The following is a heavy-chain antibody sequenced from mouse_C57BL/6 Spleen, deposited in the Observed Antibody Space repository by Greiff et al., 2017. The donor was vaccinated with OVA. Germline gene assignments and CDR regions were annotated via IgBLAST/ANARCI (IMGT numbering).Heavy chain of an antibody. Sequence: EVQLQQSGPGLVKPSQSLSLTCSVTGYSITSGYYWNWIRQFPGNKLEWMGYISYDGSNNYNPSLKNRISITRDTSKNQFFLKLNSVTTEDTATYYCARWMGHYFDYWGQGTTLTVSS. CDR1: GYSITSGYY. D-gene: IGHD4-1*01. J-gene: IGHJ2*01. CDR2: ISYDGSN. V-gene: IGHV3-6*01. CDR3: ARWMGHYFDY.